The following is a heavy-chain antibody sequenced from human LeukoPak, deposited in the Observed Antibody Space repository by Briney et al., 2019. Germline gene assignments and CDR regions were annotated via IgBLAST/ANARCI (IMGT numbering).Heavy chain of an antibody. CDR2: IKQDGSEK. D-gene: IGHD6-19*01. CDR1: GFTFSSYW. Sequence: GGSLRLSCAASGFTFSSYWMSWVRQAPGKGLEWVANIKQDGSEKYYVDSVKGRFTISRDNAKNPLYLQMNSLRAEDTAVYYCARGQVIAVAGTFDYWGQGTLVTVSS. CDR3: ARGQVIAVAGTFDY. V-gene: IGHV3-7*01. J-gene: IGHJ4*02.